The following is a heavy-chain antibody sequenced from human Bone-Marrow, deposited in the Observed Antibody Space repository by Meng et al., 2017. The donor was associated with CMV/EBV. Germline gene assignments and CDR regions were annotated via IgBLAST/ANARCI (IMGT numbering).Heavy chain of an antibody. V-gene: IGHV1-2*02. D-gene: IGHD3-16*01. CDR1: GYTFTGYH. CDR2: MNPDSGDT. Sequence: ASVKVSCKASGYTFTGYHLHWVRQAPGQGLEWMGWMNPDSGDTNYAQKFQGRVTMTRDTSITTAYMELSRLTSDDTAVYYCAPEVADTHYFDYWGQGTLVTVSS. CDR3: APEVADTHYFDY. J-gene: IGHJ4*02.